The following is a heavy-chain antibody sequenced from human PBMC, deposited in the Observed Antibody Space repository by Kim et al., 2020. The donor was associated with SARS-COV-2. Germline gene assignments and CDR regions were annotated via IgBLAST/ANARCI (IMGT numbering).Heavy chain of an antibody. CDR1: YGSFSGDY. Sequence: SETLSLTCAVYYGSFSGDYWTWIRMAQGKGMELDGKINDSGRLNYNPSIKSRVTMSVATSKNKFSLKVSSVTAADTAVSYCARGKAVSGRGYLDLWGRGTLGTVSS. D-gene: IGHD3-10*01. CDR3: ARGKAVSGRGYLDL. V-gene: IGHV4-34*01. J-gene: IGHJ2*01. CDR2: INDSGRL.